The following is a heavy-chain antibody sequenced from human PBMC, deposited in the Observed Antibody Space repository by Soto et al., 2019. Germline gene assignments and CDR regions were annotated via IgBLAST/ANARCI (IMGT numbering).Heavy chain of an antibody. Sequence: DVQLVESGGGLMQPGESLRLSCAASGLTVSGKKYVAWVRQAPGKGLEWVSALYDVDGSFYSDSVKGRFTTSSDSSKTTVYLQMNVLRPADTAVYYCAPWHEREHAYDVWGQGTTVTVSS. CDR1: GLTVSGKKY. CDR3: APWHEREHAYDV. J-gene: IGHJ3*01. CDR2: LYDVDGS. V-gene: IGHV3-53*01. D-gene: IGHD1-1*01.